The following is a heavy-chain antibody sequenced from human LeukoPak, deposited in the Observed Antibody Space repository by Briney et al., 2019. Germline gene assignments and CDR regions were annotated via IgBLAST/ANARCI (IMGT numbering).Heavy chain of an antibody. J-gene: IGHJ2*01. CDR2: ISGNGGRT. CDR1: GFTFSTHS. CDR3: ARGEPDCAGDCPYWYLDL. Sequence: GGSLRLSCTAYGFTFSTHSMHWVRQAPGKGLEYVSAISGNGGRTYYANSVKGRFTISRDNSKNTVFLQMGSLRTEDMARYYCARGEPDCAGDCPYWYLDLWGRGTLVTVSS. D-gene: IGHD2-21*02. V-gene: IGHV3-64*01.